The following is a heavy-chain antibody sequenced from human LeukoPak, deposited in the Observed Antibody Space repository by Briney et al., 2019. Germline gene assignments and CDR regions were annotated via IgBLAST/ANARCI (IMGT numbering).Heavy chain of an antibody. CDR2: IGSDTNRGTS. D-gene: IGHD5-18*01. Sequence: PGGSLRLSCAASGFTFSNDGMTWVRQAPGKGLEWVGRIGSDTNRGTSESVAPVIGRFTVSCDDLINMQHLNMNSLKTEDTDWYYCTTHTWTQFWVIDACDMWGQGTMVTVSS. CDR1: GFTFSNDG. CDR3: TTHTWTQFWVIDACDM. V-gene: IGHV3-15*04. J-gene: IGHJ3*02.